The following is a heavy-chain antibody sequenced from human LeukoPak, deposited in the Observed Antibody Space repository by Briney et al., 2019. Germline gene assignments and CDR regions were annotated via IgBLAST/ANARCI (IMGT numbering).Heavy chain of an antibody. J-gene: IGHJ5*02. Sequence: GGSLRLSCAASGFTFSDYYMSWIRQAPGKGLEWLSYISKNGKTIYYADSVKGRFTISRDNARKSVYLQMNSLRAEDTAVYYCTTTGLLGDIPWGQGTLVTVSS. V-gene: IGHV3-11*01. CDR1: GFTFSDYY. CDR3: TTTGLLGDIP. D-gene: IGHD2-21*01. CDR2: ISKNGKTI.